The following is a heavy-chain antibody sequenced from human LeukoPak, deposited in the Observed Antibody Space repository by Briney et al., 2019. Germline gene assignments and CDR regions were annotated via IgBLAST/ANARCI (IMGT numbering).Heavy chain of an antibody. D-gene: IGHD2-2*01. V-gene: IGHV4-30-4*08. CDR2: IYYSGST. Sequence: PSETLSLTCTVSGGSISSGDYYWSWISQPPGKGLAWIGYIYYSGSTYYNPSLKSRVTISVDTSKNQFSLKLSSVTAADTAGYYCARGIVVAARGLGAMKTWGQGTLVTVSS. CDR3: ARGIVVAARGLGAMKT. J-gene: IGHJ5*02. CDR1: GGSISSGDYY.